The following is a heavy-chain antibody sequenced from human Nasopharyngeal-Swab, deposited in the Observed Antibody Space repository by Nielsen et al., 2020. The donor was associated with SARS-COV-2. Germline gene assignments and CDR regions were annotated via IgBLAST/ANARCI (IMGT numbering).Heavy chain of an antibody. J-gene: IGHJ4*02. D-gene: IGHD3-16*01. CDR1: GFTFSTYA. Sequence: GGPLRPSFAASGFTFSTYAMTWVRQVPGKGLEWVSGISARGGSSFYADSVKGRLTISRDNSRNTLYLQMNSLRAEDTAIYYCAKPLGSGGAYDFWGPGTLVSVSS. CDR3: AKPLGSGGAYDF. CDR2: ISARGGSS. V-gene: IGHV3-23*01.